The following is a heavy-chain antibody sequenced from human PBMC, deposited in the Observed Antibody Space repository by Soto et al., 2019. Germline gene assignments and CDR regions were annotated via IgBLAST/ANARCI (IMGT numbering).Heavy chain of an antibody. CDR2: ISGDGETT. CDR3: VKDWSGNKCPCMDV. V-gene: IGHV3-23*01. CDR1: GFTFNTHA. D-gene: IGHD3-3*01. J-gene: IGHJ6*02. Sequence: EVQVLESGGGLLQPGGSLRLSCVASGFTFNTHAMPWVRQGPGMGLEWTSSISGDGETTYYADSVKGRFTVSRDNSKNTLYLQMNSLRVEDTATYYCVKDWSGNKCPCMDVWGQGTTVTVSS.